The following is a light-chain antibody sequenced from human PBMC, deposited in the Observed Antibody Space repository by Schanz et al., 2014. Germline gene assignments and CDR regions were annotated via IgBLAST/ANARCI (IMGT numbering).Light chain of an antibody. V-gene: IGKV3-20*01. CDR1: QSVYANF. Sequence: EIVLTQSPGTLSLSPGERATLSCRASQSVYANFLAWYQQKPGQAPRLLIYGASSRATGIPDRFSGSGSGTDFTLSISRLEPEDFAVYYCQQYGSSPYMYTFGQGTKLEIK. CDR3: QQYGSSPYMYT. CDR2: GAS. J-gene: IGKJ2*01.